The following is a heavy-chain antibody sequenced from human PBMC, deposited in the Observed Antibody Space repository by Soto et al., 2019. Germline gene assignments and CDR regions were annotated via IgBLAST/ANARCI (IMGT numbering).Heavy chain of an antibody. CDR3: ARDLRSGADYYYFVDV. J-gene: IGHJ6*04. D-gene: IGHD3-3*01. Sequence: QVQLQESGPGLVQPSETLSLTCTVSGGSISSYSWSWLRQPPGKGLEWIGFMSHSESPNYNPSLKGRVTISVDTSRNQFSVLLRSVTAADTAVYYCARDLRSGADYYYFVDVWGKGTTVTVSS. CDR1: GGSISSYS. CDR2: MSHSESP. V-gene: IGHV4-59*01.